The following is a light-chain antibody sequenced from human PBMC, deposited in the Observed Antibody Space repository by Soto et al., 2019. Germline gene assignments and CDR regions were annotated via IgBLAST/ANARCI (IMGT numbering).Light chain of an antibody. CDR3: QQRSNWLS. Sequence: EIVLTQSPATLSLSPGERATLSCRASQSVSSYLAWYQQKPGQAPRLLNYDASNRATGIPARFSGRGSGTDFTLTISSLETEDVAVYYCQQRSNWLSFGGGTKVEFK. CDR1: QSVSSY. V-gene: IGKV3-11*01. J-gene: IGKJ4*01. CDR2: DAS.